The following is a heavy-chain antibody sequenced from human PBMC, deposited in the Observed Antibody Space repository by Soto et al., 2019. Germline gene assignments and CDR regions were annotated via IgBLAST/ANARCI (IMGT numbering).Heavy chain of an antibody. Sequence: QVQLVQSGAEVKKPGASVKVSCKASGYTLTNSGVSWVRQAPGQGLEWMGWISANNGNTNYAQKVQGRVTMTTDTPTSTAYMELRSLRSEDTAVYYCARVPRGDYFYYGMDVWGQGTTVTVSS. J-gene: IGHJ6*01. CDR2: ISANNGNT. CDR3: ARVPRGDYFYYGMDV. CDR1: GYTLTNSG. V-gene: IGHV1-18*01. D-gene: IGHD3-16*01.